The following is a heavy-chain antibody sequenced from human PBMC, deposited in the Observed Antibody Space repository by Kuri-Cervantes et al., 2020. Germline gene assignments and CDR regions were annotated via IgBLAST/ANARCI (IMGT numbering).Heavy chain of an antibody. CDR2: INHSGST. Sequence: SETLSLTCAVYGGSFIGYYWSWIRQPPGKGLEWIGEINHSGSTNYNPSLKSRVTISVDTSKNQFSLKLSSVTAADTAVYYCARITAAGGVDYWGQGTLVTVSS. V-gene: IGHV4-34*01. J-gene: IGHJ4*02. CDR3: ARITAAGGVDY. CDR1: GGSFIGYY. D-gene: IGHD6-13*01.